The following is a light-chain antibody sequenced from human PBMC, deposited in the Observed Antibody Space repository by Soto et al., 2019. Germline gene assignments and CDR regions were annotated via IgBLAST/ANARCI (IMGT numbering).Light chain of an antibody. CDR1: QSVPSTY. CDR2: GVS. CDR3: QQYGHSPSFT. Sequence: EIVLTQSPGTLSLSPGERATLSCRASQSVPSTYLAWYQQRPGQAPRLLIYGVSTRAPGIPDRFSGSGSGTDFTLTISRLEPEGFAVYVGQQYGHSPSFTFGPGTKVDFK. V-gene: IGKV3-20*01. J-gene: IGKJ3*01.